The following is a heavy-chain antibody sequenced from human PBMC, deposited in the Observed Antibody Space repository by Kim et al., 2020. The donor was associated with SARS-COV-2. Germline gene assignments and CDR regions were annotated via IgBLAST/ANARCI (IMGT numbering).Heavy chain of an antibody. Sequence: GGSLRLSCAASGFTFSDYYMSWIRQAPGKGLGWVSSTSSSSYTNYADSVTGRFTISRDNARNSLYLQMNSLRAEDTAVYYCAREGVICWGQGTLVTVSS. D-gene: IGHD3-16*02. CDR2: TSSSSYT. V-gene: IGHV3-11*05. CDR1: GFTFSDYY. J-gene: IGHJ4*02. CDR3: AREGVIC.